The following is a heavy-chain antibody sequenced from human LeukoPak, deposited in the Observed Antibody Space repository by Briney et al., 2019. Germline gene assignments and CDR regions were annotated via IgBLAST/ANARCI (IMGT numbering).Heavy chain of an antibody. J-gene: IGHJ4*02. CDR3: ARSRGAVTGPFDY. CDR2: ISTSSTYI. D-gene: IGHD6-19*01. V-gene: IGHV3-21*01. CDR1: GFTFSAYR. Sequence: GGSLRLSCGASGFTFSAYRMNWVRQAPGKGLEWVSSISTSSTYIFYSDSVKGRFTISRDNAKKSVYLQMNSLRAEDTAVYYCARSRGAVTGPFDYWGLGTLVTVSS.